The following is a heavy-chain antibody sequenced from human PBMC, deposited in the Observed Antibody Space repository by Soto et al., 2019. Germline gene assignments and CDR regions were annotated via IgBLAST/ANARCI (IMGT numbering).Heavy chain of an antibody. CDR1: GYTFTSYD. D-gene: IGHD3-16*02. J-gene: IGHJ4*02. CDR3: ARGGDYIWGSYRSPDY. Sequence: QVQLVQSGAEVKKPGASVKVSCKASGYTFTSYDINWVRQATGQGLEWMGWMNPNSGNTGYAQKFQGRVTMTRNTSISTADMELSSLRSEDTAVYYCARGGDYIWGSYRSPDYWGQGTLVTVSS. CDR2: MNPNSGNT. V-gene: IGHV1-8*01.